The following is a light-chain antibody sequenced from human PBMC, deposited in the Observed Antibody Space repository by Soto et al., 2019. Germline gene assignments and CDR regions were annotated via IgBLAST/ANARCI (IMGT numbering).Light chain of an antibody. CDR1: QSISSW. CDR2: KAS. CDR3: QQRNIWPPVT. J-gene: IGKJ5*01. V-gene: IGKV1-5*03. Sequence: DIQMTQSPSSLSASVGDRVTITCRASQSISSWLAWYQQKPGKAPKLLIYKASSLESGVPSRFSGSGSGTDFTLTFSSLEPEDFAVYYCQQRNIWPPVTFGQGTRLEIK.